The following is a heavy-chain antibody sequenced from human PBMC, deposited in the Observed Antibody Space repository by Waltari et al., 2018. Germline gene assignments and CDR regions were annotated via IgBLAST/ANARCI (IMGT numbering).Heavy chain of an antibody. CDR3: ASERRAAPFDY. Sequence: QLQLQESGPGLVKPSETLSLTCPVSGGSISSSSYYWGWIRQPPGKGLEWIGSIYYSGSTYYNPSLKSRVTISVDTSKNQFSLKLSSVTAADTAVYYRASERRAAPFDYWGQGTLVTVSS. CDR2: IYYSGST. D-gene: IGHD2-15*01. J-gene: IGHJ4*02. CDR1: GGSISSSSYY. V-gene: IGHV4-39*07.